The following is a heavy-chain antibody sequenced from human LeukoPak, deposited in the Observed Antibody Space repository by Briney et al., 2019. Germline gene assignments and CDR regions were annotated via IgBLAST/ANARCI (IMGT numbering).Heavy chain of an antibody. D-gene: IGHD3-10*01. CDR1: GGSISSDY. CDR2: IYTSGST. CDR3: ARGPQYYGSGEDWFDP. V-gene: IGHV4-4*07. Sequence: SETLSLTCIVSGGSISSDYWSWIRQPAGKGLEWIGRIYTSGSTNYNPSLKSRVTMSVDTSKNQFSLKLSSVTAADTAVYYCARGPQYYGSGEDWFDPWGQGTLVTVSS. J-gene: IGHJ5*02.